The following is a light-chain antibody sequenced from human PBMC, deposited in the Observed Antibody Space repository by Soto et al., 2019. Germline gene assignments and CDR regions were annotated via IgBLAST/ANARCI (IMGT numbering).Light chain of an antibody. J-gene: IGKJ5*01. CDR3: QQRNNLQA. Sequence: DIELTQYPSSVSASAGHRITITCRASQDIRNYLAWYQQKPGKVPSLLIYAASVLKSGVPSRFSGSGSGTDFTLTISSLEPEDFAVYYCQQRNNLQAFGQGTRLEIK. V-gene: IGKV1-27*01. CDR2: AAS. CDR1: QDIRNY.